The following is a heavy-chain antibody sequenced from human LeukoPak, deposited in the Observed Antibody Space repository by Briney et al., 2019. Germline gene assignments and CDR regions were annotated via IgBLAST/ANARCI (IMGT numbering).Heavy chain of an antibody. CDR2: ISYDGSNK. CDR1: GFTFSSYG. J-gene: IGHJ4*02. Sequence: PGGSLRPSCAASGFTFSSYGMHWVRQAPGKGLEWVAVISYDGSNKYYADSVKGRFTISRDNSKNTLYLQMNSLRAEDTAVYYCAKDTAPYYYDSSGPPDYWGQGTLVTVSS. D-gene: IGHD3-22*01. V-gene: IGHV3-30*18. CDR3: AKDTAPYYYDSSGPPDY.